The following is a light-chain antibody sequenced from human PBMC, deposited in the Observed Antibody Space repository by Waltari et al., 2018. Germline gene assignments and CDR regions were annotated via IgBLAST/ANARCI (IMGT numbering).Light chain of an antibody. CDR3: QHRDHWPPDAT. Sequence: EIVLTQSPGTLSLSPGERATLSCRASRRVSNPYLAWYQQKPGQAPRLLIDGTSPRATGIPARFSGSGSGTDFTLTISSLEAEDFAVYYCQHRDHWPPDATFGPGTKVDI. J-gene: IGKJ3*01. CDR2: GTS. CDR1: RRVSNPY. V-gene: IGKV3D-20*02.